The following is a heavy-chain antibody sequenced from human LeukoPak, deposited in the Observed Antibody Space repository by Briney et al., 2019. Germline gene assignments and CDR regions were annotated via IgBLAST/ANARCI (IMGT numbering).Heavy chain of an antibody. CDR3: ARGRRRQAVAVSRYYFDY. V-gene: IGHV1-8*01. CDR1: GYTFTSYD. CDR2: INPNSGNT. J-gene: IGHJ4*02. Sequence: ASVKVSCKASGYTFTSYDINWVRQATGQGLEWMGWINPNSGNTGYAQKFQGRVTMTRNTSLSTAYMELSSLRCEDTAVEYCARGRRRQAVAVSRYYFDYWGQGTLVTVSS. D-gene: IGHD6-19*01.